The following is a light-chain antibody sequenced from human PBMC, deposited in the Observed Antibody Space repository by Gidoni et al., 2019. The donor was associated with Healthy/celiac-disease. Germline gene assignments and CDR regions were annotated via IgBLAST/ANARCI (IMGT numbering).Light chain of an antibody. CDR3: KQSYSTPRT. Sequence: DIQMTQSPSSLSASVGDRVTITCRACQRISSYLNWYQQKPGKAPKLLIYATSSLQSGVPSRLSGSGSGTDITLTISSLQPEDFATYYCKQSYSTPRTYGQGTKVEIK. J-gene: IGKJ1*01. CDR1: QRISSY. CDR2: ATS. V-gene: IGKV1-39*01.